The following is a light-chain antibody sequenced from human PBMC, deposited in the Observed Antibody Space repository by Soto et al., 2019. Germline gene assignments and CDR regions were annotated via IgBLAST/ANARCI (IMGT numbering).Light chain of an antibody. Sequence: QSVLPQPPSASGTPGQRVSISCSGSSSNIGSNTVNWYHQVPGAAPKLLINNLNQRPSGVPDRFSGSKSGTSASLAISGLQSEDEAVYYCAAWDDSLNGWVFGGGTKLTVL. CDR1: SSNIGSNT. J-gene: IGLJ3*02. CDR3: AAWDDSLNGWV. V-gene: IGLV1-44*01. CDR2: NLN.